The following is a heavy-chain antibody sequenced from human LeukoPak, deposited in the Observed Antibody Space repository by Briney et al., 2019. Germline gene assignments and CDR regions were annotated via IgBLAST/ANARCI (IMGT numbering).Heavy chain of an antibody. CDR2: IYYSGST. Sequence: PSETLSLXCTVSGGSSSSYYWSWIRRPPGKGLESIGYIYYSGSTNYNPSLKSRVTISVDTSKNQFSLKLSSVTAADTAVYYCATYGDYVAFDIWGQGTMVTVSS. D-gene: IGHD4-17*01. J-gene: IGHJ3*02. CDR1: GGSSSSYY. CDR3: ATYGDYVAFDI. V-gene: IGHV4-59*08.